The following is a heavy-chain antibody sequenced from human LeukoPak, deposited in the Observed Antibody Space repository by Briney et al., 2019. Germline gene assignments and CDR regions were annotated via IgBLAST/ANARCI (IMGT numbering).Heavy chain of an antibody. CDR2: IYYSGST. V-gene: IGHV4-30-4*08. Sequence: PSETLSLTCTVSGGSISSGDYYWSWIRQPPGKGLEWIGYIYYSGSTYYNPSLKSRVTISVDTSKNQFSLKLSSVTAADTAVYYCARHVFEQQLVNFDYWGQGTLVTVSS. CDR3: ARHVFEQQLVNFDY. CDR1: GGSISSGDYY. D-gene: IGHD6-13*01. J-gene: IGHJ4*02.